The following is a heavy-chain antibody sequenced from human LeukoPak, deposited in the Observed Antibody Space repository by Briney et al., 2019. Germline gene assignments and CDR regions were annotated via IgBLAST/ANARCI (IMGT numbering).Heavy chain of an antibody. J-gene: IGHJ6*02. Sequence: SETLSLTCTVSGGSINSYYWSWIRQPPGKGLEWIGYIYYSGSTNYNPSLKSRVTISVDTSKNQFSLKLTSVTAADTAVYYCARGGGLPLYYYYGMDVWGQGTTVTVSS. D-gene: IGHD3-10*01. V-gene: IGHV4-59*01. CDR1: GGSINSYY. CDR3: ARGGGLPLYYYYGMDV. CDR2: IYYSGST.